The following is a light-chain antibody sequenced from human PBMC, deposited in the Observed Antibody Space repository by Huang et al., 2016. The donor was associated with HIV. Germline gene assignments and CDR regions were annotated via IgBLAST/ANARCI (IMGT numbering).Light chain of an antibody. J-gene: IGKJ1*01. CDR3: HQYNNWPPWT. CDR1: QSVSSN. Sequence: ETVMTQTPATLSVSPGERATLFCRASQSVSSNLAWYQHKPGQAPRLLIYGASTRPTGIPGRFRCSGSGTEFTLTISSLQSEDFAVYYCHQYNNWPPWTFGQGTKVEIK. V-gene: IGKV3-15*01. CDR2: GAS.